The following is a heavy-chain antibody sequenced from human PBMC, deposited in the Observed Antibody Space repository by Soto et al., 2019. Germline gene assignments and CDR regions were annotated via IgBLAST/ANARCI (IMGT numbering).Heavy chain of an antibody. CDR2: INHSGST. CDR1: GGSFSGYY. J-gene: IGHJ4*02. V-gene: IGHV4-34*01. CDR3: ARGRKFKGGWTDY. Sequence: PSETLSLTCAVYGGSFSGYYWSWIRQPPGKGLEWIGEINHSGSTNYNPSLKSRVTISVDTSKNQFSLKLSSVTAADTAVYYCARGRKFKGGWTDYWGQGTLVTVSS. D-gene: IGHD6-19*01.